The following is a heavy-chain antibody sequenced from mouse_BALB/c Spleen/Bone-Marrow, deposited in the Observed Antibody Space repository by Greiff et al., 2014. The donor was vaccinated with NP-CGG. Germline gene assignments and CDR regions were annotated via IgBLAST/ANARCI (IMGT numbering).Heavy chain of an antibody. CDR2: ISYEGSN. D-gene: IGHD1-1*01. Sequence: ESGPGLVKPSQSLSLTCSVTGYSITSGYYWNWIRQFPGNKLEWMGYISYEGSNNYNPSLKNRISITRDTSKNQFFLKLNSVTTEDTATYYCASYFYYAMDYWGQGTSVTVSS. CDR1: GYSITSGYY. CDR3: ASYFYYAMDY. V-gene: IGHV3-6*02. J-gene: IGHJ4*01.